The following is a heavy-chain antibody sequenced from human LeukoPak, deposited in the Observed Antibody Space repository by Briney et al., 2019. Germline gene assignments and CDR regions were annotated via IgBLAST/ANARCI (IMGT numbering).Heavy chain of an antibody. CDR2: INPSGGST. CDR1: GYTFTSYY. D-gene: IGHD5-18*01. J-gene: IGHJ4*02. V-gene: IGHV1-46*01. Sequence: ASVKVSCKASGYTFTSYYMQWVRQAPGQGLEWMGIINPSGGSTSYAQKFQGRVTMTGDTSTSTVYMGLSSLRSEDTAVYYCARDPGGYSYGFSYSYFDYWGQGTLVTVSS. CDR3: ARDPGGYSYGFSYSYFDY.